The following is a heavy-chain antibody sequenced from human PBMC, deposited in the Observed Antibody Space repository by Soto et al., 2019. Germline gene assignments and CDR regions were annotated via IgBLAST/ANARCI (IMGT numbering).Heavy chain of an antibody. CDR2: ISGSGGST. V-gene: IGHV3-23*01. D-gene: IGHD3-22*01. CDR3: AKDRRSYYYDSSGYYSLFDY. Sequence: EVQLLESGGGLVQPGGSLRLSCAASGFTFSSYAMSWVRQAPGKGLEWVSAISGSGGSTYYADSVKGRFTISRDNSKNTLYLQMNSLRAEDTAVYYCAKDRRSYYYDSSGYYSLFDYWGQGTLVTVSS. J-gene: IGHJ4*02. CDR1: GFTFSSYA.